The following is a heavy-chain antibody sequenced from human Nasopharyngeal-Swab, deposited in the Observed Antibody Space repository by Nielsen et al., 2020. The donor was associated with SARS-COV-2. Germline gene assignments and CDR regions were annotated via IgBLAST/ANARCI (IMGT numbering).Heavy chain of an antibody. CDR1: GFSLTTSGVG. V-gene: IGHV2-26*01. CDR3: ARMETIAVAGYYYYYGMDV. D-gene: IGHD6-19*01. CDR2: IFSNDEK. J-gene: IGHJ6*02. Sequence: SGPTLVKPTQTLTLTCTFSGFSLTTSGVGVSWIRQPPGKALEWLAHIFSNDEKSYSTSLKSRLTISKDTSKSQVVLTMTNMDPVDTATYYCARMETIAVAGYYYYYGMDVWGQGTTVTVSS.